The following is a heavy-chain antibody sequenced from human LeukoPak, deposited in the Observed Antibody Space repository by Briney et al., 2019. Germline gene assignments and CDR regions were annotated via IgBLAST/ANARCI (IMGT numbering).Heavy chain of an antibody. CDR2: IYYSGST. D-gene: IGHD2/OR15-2a*01. CDR1: CGSISSSTYY. CDR3: ARLPKGLYDYAY. J-gene: IGHJ4*02. Sequence: KPSETLSLTCTVSCGSISSSTYYWGWIRQPPGKGPEWIGTIYYSGSTYYNPSLKSRVTISGDASKNHFSLNLTSMTAADTAVYYCARLPKGLYDYAYWGQGTLVTVSS. V-gene: IGHV4-39*02.